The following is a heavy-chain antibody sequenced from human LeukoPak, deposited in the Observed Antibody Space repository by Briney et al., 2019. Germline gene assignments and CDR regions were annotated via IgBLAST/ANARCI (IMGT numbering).Heavy chain of an antibody. Sequence: PGGSLRLSCAASGFTFSDYYMSWIRQAPGKGLEWVSYISSSGSTIYYADPVKGRFTISRDNAKNSLYLQMNSLRAEDTAVYYCVKDQFSGNGIYDPFDVWGQGTMVTV. V-gene: IGHV3-11*01. CDR1: GFTFSDYY. CDR3: VKDQFSGNGIYDPFDV. J-gene: IGHJ3*01. CDR2: ISSSGSTI. D-gene: IGHD5-12*01.